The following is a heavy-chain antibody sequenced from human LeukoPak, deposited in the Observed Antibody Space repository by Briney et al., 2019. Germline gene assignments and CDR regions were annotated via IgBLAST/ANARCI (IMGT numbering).Heavy chain of an antibody. CDR3: SRFSRSMTMGES. Sequence: GGSLRLSCVASGFTFTDFWMSWVRHSPTRGLEWVANIRQDGRGTNYVDSVMGRFTISRDNGKNSVFLQMSGVRDEDTAVYYCSRFSRSMTMGESWGQGTLVTVSA. CDR1: GFTFTDFW. CDR2: IRQDGRGT. J-gene: IGHJ5*02. V-gene: IGHV3-7*01. D-gene: IGHD3-10*01.